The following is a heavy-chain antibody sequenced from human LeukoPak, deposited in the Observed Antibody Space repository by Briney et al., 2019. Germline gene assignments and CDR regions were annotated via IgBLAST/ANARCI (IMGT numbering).Heavy chain of an antibody. V-gene: IGHV5-51*01. CDR2: IYPGDSDT. CDR3: GRTDYYESSGSRAYDY. J-gene: IGHJ4*02. D-gene: IGHD3-22*01. Sequence: GASLKISCKGSGSSFTSYWIGWVRQLPGKGLEWMGIIYPGDSDTRYSPSFQGQVTISADKSISTAYLQWSSLKASDTAIYYCGRTDYYESSGSRAYDYWGQGTLVTVSS. CDR1: GSSFTSYW.